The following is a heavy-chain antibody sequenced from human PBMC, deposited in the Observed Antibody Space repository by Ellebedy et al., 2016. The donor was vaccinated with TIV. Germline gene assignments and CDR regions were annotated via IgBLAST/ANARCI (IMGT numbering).Heavy chain of an antibody. V-gene: IGHV4-34*01. CDR2: IYHSGST. Sequence: SETLSLXCAVYGGSFSGYYWSWIRQPPGKGLEWIGEIYHSGSTNYNPSLKSRVTISVDKSKNQFSLKLSSVTAADTAVYYCARAADPVPDYWGQGTLVTVSS. CDR3: ARAADPVPDY. J-gene: IGHJ4*02. CDR1: GGSFSGYY.